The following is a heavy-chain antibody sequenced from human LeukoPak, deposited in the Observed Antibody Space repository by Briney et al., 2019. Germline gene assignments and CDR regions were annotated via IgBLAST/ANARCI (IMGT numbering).Heavy chain of an antibody. CDR1: GFTFSSYG. J-gene: IGHJ5*02. CDR2: IWYDGSNK. Sequence: GGSLRLSCAASGFTFSSYGMHWVRQAPSKGLEWVAVIWYDGSNKYYADSVKGRFTISRDNSKNTLYLQMNSLRAEDTAVYYCARGKGYCSSTSCYNWFDPWGQGTLVTVSS. V-gene: IGHV3-33*01. CDR3: ARGKGYCSSTSCYNWFDP. D-gene: IGHD2-2*01.